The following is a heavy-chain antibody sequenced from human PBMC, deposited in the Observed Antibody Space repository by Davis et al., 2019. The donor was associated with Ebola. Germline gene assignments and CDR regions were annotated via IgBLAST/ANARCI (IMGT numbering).Heavy chain of an antibody. J-gene: IGHJ4*02. CDR1: GFTFSSYA. D-gene: IGHD2-21*02. CDR2: ISGSGGST. Sequence: PGGSLRLSCAASGFTFSSYAMSWVRQAPGKGLEWVSAISGSGGSTYYADSVKGRFTISRDNSKNTLYLQMNSLRAGDTAVYYCAKDAAVVVTAINFFDYWGQGTLVTVSS. V-gene: IGHV3-23*01. CDR3: AKDAAVVVTAINFFDY.